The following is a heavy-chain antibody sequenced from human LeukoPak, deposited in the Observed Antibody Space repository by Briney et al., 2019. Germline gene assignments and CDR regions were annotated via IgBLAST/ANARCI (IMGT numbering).Heavy chain of an antibody. D-gene: IGHD3-9*01. V-gene: IGHV4-31*03. J-gene: IGHJ4*02. CDR1: GGSISSGGYY. CDR3: ARYDILTGYYTDY. CDR2: IYYSGST. Sequence: PSQTLSLTCTVSGGSISSGGYYWSWIRQHQGKGLEWIGYIYYSGSTYYNPSLKSRVTISVDTSKNQFSLKLSSVTAADTAVYYCARYDILTGYYTDYWGQGTLVTVSS.